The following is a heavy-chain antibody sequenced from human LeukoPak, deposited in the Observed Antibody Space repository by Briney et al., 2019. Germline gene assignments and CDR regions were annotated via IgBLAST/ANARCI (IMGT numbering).Heavy chain of an antibody. CDR3: AKVGGYCSGGSCYGAY. CDR1: GFTFSSYG. D-gene: IGHD2-15*01. V-gene: IGHV3-30*18. Sequence: GGSLRLSCAASGFTFSSYGMHWVRQAPGKGLEWVAVISYDGSNKYYADSVKGRFTISRDNSKNTLYLQMNSLRAEDTAVYYCAKVGGYCSGGSCYGAYWGKGTLVTVSS. J-gene: IGHJ4*02. CDR2: ISYDGSNK.